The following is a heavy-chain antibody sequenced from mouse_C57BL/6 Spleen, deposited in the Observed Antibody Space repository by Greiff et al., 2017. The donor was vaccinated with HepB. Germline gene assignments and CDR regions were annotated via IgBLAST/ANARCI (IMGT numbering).Heavy chain of an antibody. CDR3: AKSSTTVVATDWYVDV. V-gene: IGHV1-55*01. D-gene: IGHD1-1*01. J-gene: IGHJ1*03. CDR1: GYTFTSYW. CDR2: IYPGSGST. Sequence: VQLQQSGAELVKPGASVKMSCKASGYTFTSYWITWVKQRPGQGLEWIGDIYPGSGSTNYNEKFKSKATLTVDTSSSTAYMQLSSLPSEDSAVYYWAKSSTTVVATDWYVDVGGTGTTVTVSS.